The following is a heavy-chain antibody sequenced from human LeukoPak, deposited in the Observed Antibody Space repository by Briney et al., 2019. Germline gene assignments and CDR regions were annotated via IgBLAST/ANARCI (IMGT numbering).Heavy chain of an antibody. V-gene: IGHV3-48*04. CDR3: ARRDSGSRGFDS. Sequence: PGGTLRLSCAASGFTFSSYGMSWVRQAPGKGLEWVSYISNSGSTIYYTDSVKGRFTISRDNAKNSLYLQMNSLRAEDTAVYYCARRDSGSRGFDSWGQGTLVTVSS. J-gene: IGHJ4*02. CDR1: GFTFSSYG. D-gene: IGHD3-10*01. CDR2: ISNSGSTI.